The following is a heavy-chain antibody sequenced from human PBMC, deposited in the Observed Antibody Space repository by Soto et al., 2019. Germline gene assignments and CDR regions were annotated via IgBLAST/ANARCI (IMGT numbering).Heavy chain of an antibody. Sequence: QVQLVQSGAEVKKPGASVKVSCKASGYTFTSYDINWVRQATGQGLEWMGWMNPNSGNTGYAQKFQGRVTMTRNTSISTDYMELSSLRSEDTAVYYCARADGYGDYVLLVLDYWGQGTLVTVSS. CDR2: MNPNSGNT. V-gene: IGHV1-8*01. CDR3: ARADGYGDYVLLVLDY. D-gene: IGHD4-17*01. J-gene: IGHJ4*02. CDR1: GYTFTSYD.